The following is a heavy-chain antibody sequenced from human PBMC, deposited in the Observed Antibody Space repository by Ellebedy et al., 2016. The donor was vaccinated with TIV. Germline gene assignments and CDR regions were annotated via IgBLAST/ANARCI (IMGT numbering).Heavy chain of an antibody. CDR3: AKGYCSGGSCYSGEDAFDI. CDR1: GFTFSSYG. V-gene: IGHV3-30*18. D-gene: IGHD2-15*01. J-gene: IGHJ3*02. CDR2: ISYDGSNK. Sequence: GGSLRLSXAASGFTFSSYGMHWVRQAPGKGLEWVAVISYDGSNKYYADSVKGRFTISRDNSKNTLYLQMNSLRAEDTAVYYCAKGYCSGGSCYSGEDAFDIWGQGTMVTVSA.